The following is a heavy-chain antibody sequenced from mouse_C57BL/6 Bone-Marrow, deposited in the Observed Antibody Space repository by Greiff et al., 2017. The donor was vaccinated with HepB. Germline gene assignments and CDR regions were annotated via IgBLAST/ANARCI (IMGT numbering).Heavy chain of an antibody. CDR2: IDPSDSYT. Sequence: QVQLQQPGAELVMPGASVKLSCKASGYTFTSYWMHWVKQRPGQGLEWIGEIDPSDSYTNYNQKFKGKSTLTVDKSSITAYMQLSSLTSEDSAVYYCARDYDYYFDYWGQGTTLTVSS. CDR3: ARDYDYYFDY. V-gene: IGHV1-69*01. CDR1: GYTFTSYW. D-gene: IGHD2-4*01. J-gene: IGHJ2*01.